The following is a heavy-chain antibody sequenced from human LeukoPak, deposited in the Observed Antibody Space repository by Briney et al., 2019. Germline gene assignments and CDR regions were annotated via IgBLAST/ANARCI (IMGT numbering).Heavy chain of an antibody. CDR3: ARDLTQWGASYPDY. CDR2: IKQDGSEK. V-gene: IGHV3-7*01. Sequence: GGSLRLSCAASGFTFSSYWMSWVRQAPGKGLEWVANIKQDGSEKYYVDSVKGRSTISRDNAKNSLYLQMNSLRAEDTAVYYCARDLTQWGASYPDYWGQGTLVTVSS. D-gene: IGHD1-26*01. J-gene: IGHJ4*02. CDR1: GFTFSSYW.